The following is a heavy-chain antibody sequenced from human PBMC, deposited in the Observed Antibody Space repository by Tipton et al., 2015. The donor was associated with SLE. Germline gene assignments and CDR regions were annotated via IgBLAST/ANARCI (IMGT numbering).Heavy chain of an antibody. J-gene: IGHJ4*02. D-gene: IGHD4-23*01. CDR3: ARGDYGGNPDFDY. Sequence: TLSLTCTVSGGSISTYYWNWIRQPPGKGLEWIGHIHYSGSTNYNPSLKSRVTISLDTSQNRFSLRLISVTAADTAVYYCARGDYGGNPDFDYWGQGTLVTVSS. CDR2: IHYSGST. V-gene: IGHV4-59*01. CDR1: GGSISTYY.